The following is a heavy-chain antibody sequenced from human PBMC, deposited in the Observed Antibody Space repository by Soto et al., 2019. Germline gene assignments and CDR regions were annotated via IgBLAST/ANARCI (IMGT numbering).Heavy chain of an antibody. CDR1: GVPFSQYA. V-gene: IGHV3-48*02. CDR3: ARDLSH. CDR2: INSASSTT. J-gene: IGHJ4*02. Sequence: DVQLVESGGGLVQPGGSLRLSCAASGVPFSQYAMHWVRQAPGKGLEWISYINSASSTTFHADSIKGRLTVSRDNAKNSVYLHMSSLRHEDTAVYYCARDLSHWGQGTLVTVSS.